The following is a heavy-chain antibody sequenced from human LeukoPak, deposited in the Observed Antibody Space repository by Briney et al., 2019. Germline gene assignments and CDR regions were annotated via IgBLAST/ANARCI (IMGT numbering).Heavy chain of an antibody. J-gene: IGHJ4*02. Sequence: GGSLRLSCAASGFTFSSNSMNWVRQAPGKGLEWVSSISSSSSYIYYADSVKGRFTISRDNAKNSLYLQMNSLRAEDTAVYYCARDWRGVRYSSSPGGFDYWGQGTLVTVSS. CDR1: GFTFSSNS. CDR3: ARDWRGVRYSSSPGGFDY. CDR2: ISSSSSYI. D-gene: IGHD6-6*01. V-gene: IGHV3-21*01.